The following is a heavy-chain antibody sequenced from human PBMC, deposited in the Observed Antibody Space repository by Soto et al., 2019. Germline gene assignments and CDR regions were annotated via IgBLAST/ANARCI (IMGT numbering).Heavy chain of an antibody. V-gene: IGHV3-23*01. Sequence: EVQLLESGGGLVQPGGSLRLSCAASGFTFSTYVMSWVRQAPGKGLEWVSTISGSGSSTYYADSVKGRFTITRDNSRNTLYLQINSLRADDTAVYYCAKPDYWGQGTLVTVSS. J-gene: IGHJ4*02. CDR1: GFTFSTYV. CDR2: ISGSGSST. CDR3: AKPDY.